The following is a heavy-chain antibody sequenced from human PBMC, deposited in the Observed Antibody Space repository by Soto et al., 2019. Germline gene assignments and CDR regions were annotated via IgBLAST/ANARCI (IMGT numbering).Heavy chain of an antibody. CDR1: GFTFSSYA. Sequence: EVQLLESGGGLVQPGGSLRLSCAASGFTFSSYAMIWIRQVPGKGLEWVSGLYGSGRGVHYADSVKSQFTISRDNSAYAVYLQMNNLRVEDTAVYYCAKDAVAGDGVWLAHAWGRGTAVSVSS. CDR3: AKDAVAGDGVWLAHA. D-gene: IGHD4-17*01. CDR2: LYGSGRGV. J-gene: IGHJ5*02. V-gene: IGHV3-23*01.